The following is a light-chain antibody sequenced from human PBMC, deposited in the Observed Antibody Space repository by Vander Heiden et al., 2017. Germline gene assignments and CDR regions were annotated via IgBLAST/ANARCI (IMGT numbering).Light chain of an antibody. J-gene: IGLJ3*02. CDR2: DDS. V-gene: IGLV2-14*01. Sequence: QSALPPPASFSRSPGHPLTIPSTGTSSDVGGYKYVSWYQQRPGKAPILRMYDDSNQPSGVSKRFSGSKSGNTASLTICGLQAEDESDYYCSAYTSSSMLFGGGTKLTVL. CDR3: SAYTSSSML. CDR1: SSDVGGYKY.